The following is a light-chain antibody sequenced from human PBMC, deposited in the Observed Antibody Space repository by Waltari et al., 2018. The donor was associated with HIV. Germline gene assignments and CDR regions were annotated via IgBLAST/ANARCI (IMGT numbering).Light chain of an antibody. Sequence: QSVLTQPPSASGTPGQRVTIFCSGGSSNIGSNTLNWYQHLPGTAPKLLIYNNNQRPSGVPERFSGSKSGTSASLAISGLQSEDEADYYCADWDDSLNGRVFGGGTKLTVL. J-gene: IGLJ2*01. CDR1: SSNIGSNT. CDR2: NNN. V-gene: IGLV1-44*01. CDR3: ADWDDSLNGRV.